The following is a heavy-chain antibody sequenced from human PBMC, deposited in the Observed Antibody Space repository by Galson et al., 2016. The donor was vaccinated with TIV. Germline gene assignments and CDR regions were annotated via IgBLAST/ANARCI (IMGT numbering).Heavy chain of an antibody. Sequence: SLRLSCAASGFTFSAYAMTWVRQGPGKGLEWVSLVSGSGYSTYYADSVKGRFTTSRDNSKNTVYLQMSGLKDEDTAVYYCAKGAAWDTSMGWLGFWFDYWGQGTPVTVSS. CDR1: GFTFSAYA. D-gene: IGHD5-18*01. V-gene: IGHV3-23*01. CDR2: VSGSGYST. J-gene: IGHJ4*02. CDR3: AKGAAWDTSMGWLGFWFDY.